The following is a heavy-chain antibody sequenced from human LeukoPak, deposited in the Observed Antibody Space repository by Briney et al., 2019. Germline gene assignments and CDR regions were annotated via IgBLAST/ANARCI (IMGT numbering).Heavy chain of an antibody. CDR2: ITNTHNNYAS. V-gene: IGHV3-72*01. J-gene: IGHJ4*02. CDR1: GFTFTDHY. CDR3: ARDTATALDY. Sequence: PGRSLRLSCAASGFTFTDHYMDWVRQAPGKGLEWVARITNTHNNYASQYAASVRGRFTISRDDSKSSLFLQMNSLKTEGTAIYYCARDTATALDYWGQGSLVTVSS. D-gene: IGHD6-13*01.